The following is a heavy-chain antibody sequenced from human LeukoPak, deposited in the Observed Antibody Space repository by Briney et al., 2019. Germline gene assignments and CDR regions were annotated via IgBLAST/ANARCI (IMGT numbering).Heavy chain of an antibody. CDR1: GLTFSSYA. D-gene: IGHD6-13*01. V-gene: IGHV3-23*01. J-gene: IGHJ6*03. CDR2: ISGSGGST. CDR3: ARVRVAAAGYYYYYYMDV. Sequence: GGSLRLSCAASGLTFSSYAMSWVRQAPGKGLEWVSAISGSGGSTYYADSVKGRFTISRDNSKNTLYLQMNSLRAEDTAVYYCARVRVAAAGYYYYYYMDVWGKGTTVTISS.